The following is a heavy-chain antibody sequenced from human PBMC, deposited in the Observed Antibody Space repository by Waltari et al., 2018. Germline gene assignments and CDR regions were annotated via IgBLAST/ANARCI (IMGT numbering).Heavy chain of an antibody. CDR3: ARGPYNFWSGYSFEY. CDR1: GFTVSPIY. CDR2: IHSGGST. V-gene: IGHV3-53*02. J-gene: IGHJ4*02. D-gene: IGHD3-3*01. Sequence: EVQLVETGGGLIQPGGSLRLSCGASGFTVSPIYLTWVRQAPGKGLEWVSLIHSGGSTFYADSVKGRFTISRDYSKNTLYLQMNSLRAEDSALYYCARGPYNFWSGYSFEYWGQGTLVTVSS.